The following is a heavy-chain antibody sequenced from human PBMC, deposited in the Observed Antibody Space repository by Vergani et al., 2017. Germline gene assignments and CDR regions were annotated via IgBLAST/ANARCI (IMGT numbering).Heavy chain of an antibody. CDR1: DSSIMTNPY. J-gene: IGHJ6*01. CDR2: IHHSGDT. Sequence: QVQLQESGPGLVKPSETLTLTCDVSDSSIMTNPYWGWFRQSPGKGREWIVGIHHSGDTRYNSSLKSRVSISIVSSSKFSLSLTSVTATDTAIYYCARHRGSGGFFPSSYFYGIDVRGHGTTVTLSS. D-gene: IGHD3-10*01. CDR3: ARHRGSGGFFPSSYFYGIDV. V-gene: IGHV4-38-2*01.